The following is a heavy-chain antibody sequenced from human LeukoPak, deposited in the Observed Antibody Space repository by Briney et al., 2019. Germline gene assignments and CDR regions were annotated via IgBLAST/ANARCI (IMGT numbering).Heavy chain of an antibody. V-gene: IGHV5-51*01. Sequence: GESLQISCQGSGYSFTSYWIGWVRQMPGKGLEWMGIIYPGDSDTRYSPSFQGQVTISADKSISTANLQWSSLKASDTAMYYCARHVTANTFDYWGQGTLVTVSS. J-gene: IGHJ4*02. D-gene: IGHD1/OR15-1a*01. CDR1: GYSFTSYW. CDR3: ARHVTANTFDY. CDR2: IYPGDSDT.